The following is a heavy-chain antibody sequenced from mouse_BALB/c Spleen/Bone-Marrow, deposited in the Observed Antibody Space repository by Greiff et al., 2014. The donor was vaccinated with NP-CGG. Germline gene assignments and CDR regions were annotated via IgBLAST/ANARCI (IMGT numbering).Heavy chain of an antibody. Sequence: EVQLVESGGGLVKPGGSLKLSCAASGFTFSSYAMSWVRQTPEKRLEWVASISSGGSTYYPDSVKGRFTISRDTARNILYLQMSSLRSEDTAMYYCARLITRGNFDYWGQGTTLTVSS. CDR1: GFTFSSYA. CDR3: ARLITRGNFDY. CDR2: ISSGGST. D-gene: IGHD2-4*01. J-gene: IGHJ2*01. V-gene: IGHV5-6-5*01.